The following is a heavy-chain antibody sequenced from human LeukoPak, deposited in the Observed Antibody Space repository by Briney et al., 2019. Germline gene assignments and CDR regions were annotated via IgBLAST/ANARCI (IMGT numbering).Heavy chain of an antibody. CDR2: IYYSGST. D-gene: IGHD3-10*01. Sequence: SETLSLTCTVSGGSISSSSYYWGWIRQPPGKGLEWIGSIYYSGSTYYNPSLKSRVTISVDTSKNQFSLKLSSVTAADTAVYYCARRRRVHYGSGSYPIDYWGQGTLVTVSS. CDR1: GGSISSSSYY. CDR3: ARRRRVHYGSGSYPIDY. V-gene: IGHV4-39*01. J-gene: IGHJ4*02.